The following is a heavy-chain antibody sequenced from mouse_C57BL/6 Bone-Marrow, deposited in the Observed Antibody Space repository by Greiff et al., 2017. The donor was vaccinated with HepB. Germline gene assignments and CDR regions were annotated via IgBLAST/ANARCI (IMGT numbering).Heavy chain of an antibody. D-gene: IGHD2-3*01. J-gene: IGHJ3*01. CDR2: INPSSGYT. Sequence: QVQLQQSGAELAKPGASVKLSCKASGYTFTSYWMHWVKQRPGQGLEWIGYINPSSGYTKYNQKFKDKAPLTADKSSSTAYMQLSSLTYEDSAVYYCARSDGYLTWFAYWGQGTLVTVSA. V-gene: IGHV1-7*01. CDR3: ARSDGYLTWFAY. CDR1: GYTFTSYW.